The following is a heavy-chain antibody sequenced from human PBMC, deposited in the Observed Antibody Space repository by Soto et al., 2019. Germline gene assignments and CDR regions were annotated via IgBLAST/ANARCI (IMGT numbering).Heavy chain of an antibody. CDR1: GGSISSGDYY. V-gene: IGHV4-30-4*01. CDR3: ARDLGYCSGGSCGFDY. Sequence: PSETLSLTCTVSGGSISSGDYYWSWIRQPPGKGLKWIGYIYYSGSTYYNPSLKSRVTISVDTSKNQFSLKLSSVTAADTAVYYCARDLGYCSGGSCGFDYWGQGTLVTVSS. D-gene: IGHD2-15*01. CDR2: IYYSGST. J-gene: IGHJ4*02.